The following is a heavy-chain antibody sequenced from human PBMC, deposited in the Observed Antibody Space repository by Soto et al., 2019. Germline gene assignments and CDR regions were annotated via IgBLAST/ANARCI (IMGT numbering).Heavy chain of an antibody. Sequence: EVQLLESGGGLAQPGGSLRLSCVASGFTFSSYAMTWVRQAPGQGLEWVSVSSGSGGSTYYADSVKGRFTISRDNSKNTLYLKMNSLRAEDTAVYYCARGDSRAYYYDAFDIWGQGTMVTVSS. CDR1: GFTFSSYA. J-gene: IGHJ3*02. D-gene: IGHD3-22*01. V-gene: IGHV3-23*01. CDR2: SSGSGGST. CDR3: ARGDSRAYYYDAFDI.